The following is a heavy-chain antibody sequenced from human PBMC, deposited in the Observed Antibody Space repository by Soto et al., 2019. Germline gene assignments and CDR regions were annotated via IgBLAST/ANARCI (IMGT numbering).Heavy chain of an antibody. Sequence: QLQLQESGPGLVKPSETLSLTCTVSGGSISSSSYYWGWIRQPPGKGLEWIGSIYYSGSTYYNPSLKSRVTISVDTSKNQFSLKLSSVTAADTAVYYCARHGITMVRGWWFDPWGQGTLVTVSS. V-gene: IGHV4-39*01. CDR3: ARHGITMVRGWWFDP. CDR2: IYYSGST. J-gene: IGHJ5*02. CDR1: GGSISSSSYY. D-gene: IGHD3-10*01.